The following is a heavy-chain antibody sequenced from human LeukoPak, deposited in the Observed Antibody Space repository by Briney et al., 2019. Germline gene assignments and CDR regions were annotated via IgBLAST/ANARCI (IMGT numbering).Heavy chain of an antibody. CDR2: ISTDNGNT. D-gene: IGHD5-12*01. Sequence: ASVKVSCKASGYTFIGYGISWVRQAPGQGLEWMGWISTDNGNTKYAQKFQGRVTMTRDTSTSTAYMDLRSLRSDDTAVYYCARDRSPLYSGYDKFDYWGQGTLVTVSS. CDR3: ARDRSPLYSGYDKFDY. CDR1: GYTFIGYG. J-gene: IGHJ4*02. V-gene: IGHV1-18*01.